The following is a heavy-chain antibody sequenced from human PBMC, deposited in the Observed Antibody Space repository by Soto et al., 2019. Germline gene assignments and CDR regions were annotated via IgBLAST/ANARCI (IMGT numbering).Heavy chain of an antibody. V-gene: IGHV4-34*01. CDR3: AATVPHYYYYGMHV. D-gene: IGHD4-17*01. J-gene: IGHJ6*02. CDR1: GGSFSGYY. Sequence: SETLSLTCAVYGGSFSGYYWSCIRQPPGKGLEWIGEINHSGSTNYNPSLKSRVTISVDTSKNQFSLKLSSVTAADTAVYYCAATVPHYYYYGMHVWGQGTTVTV. CDR2: INHSGST.